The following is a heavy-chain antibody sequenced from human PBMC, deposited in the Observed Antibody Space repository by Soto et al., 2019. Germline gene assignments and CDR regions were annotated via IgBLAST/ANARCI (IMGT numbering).Heavy chain of an antibody. Sequence: EVQLVESGGGLVQPGGSLRLSCAASGFTFSSYSMNWVRQAPGKGLEWVSYISSSSSTIYYADSVKGRFTISRDNAKNSLYLQMNSLRAEDTAVYYCARDLNSGLFDYWRQGTLVTVSS. CDR1: GFTFSSYS. CDR3: ARDLNSGLFDY. D-gene: IGHD2-15*01. V-gene: IGHV3-48*01. CDR2: ISSSSSTI. J-gene: IGHJ4*02.